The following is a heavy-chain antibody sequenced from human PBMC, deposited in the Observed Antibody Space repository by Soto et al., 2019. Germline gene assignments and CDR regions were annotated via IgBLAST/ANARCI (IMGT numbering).Heavy chain of an antibody. Sequence: QVQLQESGPGLVKPSQTLSLTCTVSGGSISSGGYYWSWIRQHQGKGLEWIGYIYYSGSTYYNPTPQTPVTISVATSKTLFSLKLSSVTAAATAVYYCARGRTSTPTPGDYWGQGTLVTVSS. J-gene: IGHJ4*02. CDR2: IYYSGST. D-gene: IGHD1-1*01. CDR1: GGSISSGGYY. V-gene: IGHV4-31*01. CDR3: ARGRTSTPTPGDY.